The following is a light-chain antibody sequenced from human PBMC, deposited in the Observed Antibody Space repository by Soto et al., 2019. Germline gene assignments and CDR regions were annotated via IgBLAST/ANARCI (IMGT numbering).Light chain of an antibody. CDR1: QIISSY. Sequence: DIQMTQSPSSLSASVGDRVTITCRASQIISSYFNWYQQKPGKAPELLIYGTSSLQSGVPSRFSGSGSGTGFTLTISSLQSEDFATYYCQRTYSTPWTFGQGTKVDIK. CDR2: GTS. CDR3: QRTYSTPWT. J-gene: IGKJ1*01. V-gene: IGKV1-39*01.